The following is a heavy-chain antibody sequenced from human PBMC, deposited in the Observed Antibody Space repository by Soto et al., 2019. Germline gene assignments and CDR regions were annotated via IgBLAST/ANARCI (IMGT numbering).Heavy chain of an antibody. CDR1: GFTYSIYA. Sequence: EVQLLQSGGGLVQPGGSLRLSCTASGFTYSIYAMAWVRQAPGKGLEWVSAISGRGGETYYADSVKGRFTISRANSKNTVYLQMTNLRAEDTAVYYCAKEIAVAVATPPEYWGQGTLVTVSS. V-gene: IGHV3-23*01. CDR3: AKEIAVAVATPPEY. CDR2: ISGRGGET. J-gene: IGHJ4*02. D-gene: IGHD5-12*01.